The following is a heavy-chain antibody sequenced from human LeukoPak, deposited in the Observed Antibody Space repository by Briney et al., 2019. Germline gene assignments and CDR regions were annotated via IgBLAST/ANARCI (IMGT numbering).Heavy chain of an antibody. D-gene: IGHD3-22*01. J-gene: IGHJ4*02. CDR3: ARDPGGSSGYYFDY. V-gene: IGHV3-33*01. CDR1: GFTFSSYG. Sequence: GGSLRLSCAASGFTFSSYGMHWVRQAPGKGLEWVAVIWYDGSNKYYADSVKGRFTISRDNAKNSLYLQMNSLRAEDTAVYYCARDPGGSSGYYFDYWGQGTLVTVSS. CDR2: IWYDGSNK.